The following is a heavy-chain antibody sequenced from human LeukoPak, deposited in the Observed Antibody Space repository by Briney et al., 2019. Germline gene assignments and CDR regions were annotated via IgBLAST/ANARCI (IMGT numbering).Heavy chain of an antibody. J-gene: IGHJ4*02. CDR1: GFTFSSYA. Sequence: PGGSLRLSCAASGFTFSSYAMHWVRQAPGKGLEWVSAISGSGGSTYYADSVKGRFTISRDNSKNTLYLQMNSLRAEDTAVYYCAKDHTVSITYYFDYWGQGTLVTVSS. CDR3: AKDHTVSITYYFDY. V-gene: IGHV3-23*01. CDR2: ISGSGGST. D-gene: IGHD1-20*01.